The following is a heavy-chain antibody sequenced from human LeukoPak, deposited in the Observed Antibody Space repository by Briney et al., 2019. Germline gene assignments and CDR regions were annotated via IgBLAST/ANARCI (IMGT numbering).Heavy chain of an antibody. D-gene: IGHD3-22*01. J-gene: IGHJ6*03. CDR1: GFTFSSYE. Sequence: QSGGSLRLSCAASGFTFSSYEMNWVRQAPGKGLEWVSYITDSGSTIYYADSVKGRFTISRDNAKNSLYLQINSLGPEDTAVYFCARDPYSGNYGSYYYYYMDVWGKGTTVTVSS. CDR2: ITDSGSTI. V-gene: IGHV3-48*03. CDR3: ARDPYSGNYGSYYYYYMDV.